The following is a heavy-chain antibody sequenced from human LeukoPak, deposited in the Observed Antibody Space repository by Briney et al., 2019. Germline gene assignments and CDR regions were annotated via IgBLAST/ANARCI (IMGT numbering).Heavy chain of an antibody. J-gene: IGHJ4*02. CDR1: GFTFSSYA. CDR3: ARERLAVAGPFDY. Sequence: GGSLRLSCAASGFTFSSYAMHWVRQAPGKGLEWVAVISYDGSNKYYADSVEGRFTISRDNSKNTLYLQMNSLRAEDTAVYYCARERLAVAGPFDYWGQGTLVTVSS. CDR2: ISYDGSNK. V-gene: IGHV3-30-3*01. D-gene: IGHD6-19*01.